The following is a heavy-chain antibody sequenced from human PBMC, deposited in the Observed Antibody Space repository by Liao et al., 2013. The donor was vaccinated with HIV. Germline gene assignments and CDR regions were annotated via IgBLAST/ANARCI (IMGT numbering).Heavy chain of an antibody. V-gene: IGHV4-39*07. CDR2: INHSGST. CDR3: ARAPFLYCSSTSCYGFYFDY. Sequence: QLQLQESGPGLVKPSETLSLTCTVSGGSISSSSYYWGWIRQPPGKGLEWIGEINHSGSTNYNPSLKSRVTISVDTSKNQFSLKLSSVTAADTAVYYCARAPFLYCSSTSCYGFYFDYWGQGTLVTVSS. J-gene: IGHJ4*02. CDR1: GGSISSSSYY. D-gene: IGHD2-2*01.